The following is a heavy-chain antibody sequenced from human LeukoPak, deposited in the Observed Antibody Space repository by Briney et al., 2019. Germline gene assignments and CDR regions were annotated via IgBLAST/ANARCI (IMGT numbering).Heavy chain of an antibody. D-gene: IGHD6-6*01. Sequence: SETLSLTCAVYGGSFSGYYWSWIRQPPGKGLEWIGEINHSGSTNYNPSLKSRVTISVDTSKNQFALKLNSVSAADTAVYYCARRRSDLSSSSPRNWFDPWGQGTLVTVSS. V-gene: IGHV4-34*01. CDR3: ARRRSDLSSSSPRNWFDP. J-gene: IGHJ5*02. CDR1: GGSFSGYY. CDR2: INHSGST.